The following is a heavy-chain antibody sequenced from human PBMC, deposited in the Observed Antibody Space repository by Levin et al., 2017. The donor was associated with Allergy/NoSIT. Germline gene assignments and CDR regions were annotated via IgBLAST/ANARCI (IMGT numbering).Heavy chain of an antibody. CDR1: GDSISSGDYY. V-gene: IGHV4-31*03. J-gene: IGHJ4*02. CDR2: IYYSGNT. D-gene: IGHD1/OR15-1a*01. CDR3: ARGQSRTSNNWDKASFDY. Sequence: SETLSLTCTVSGDSISSGDYYWSWIRQHPGKGLEWIGYIYYSGNTYYNASLKSRVTISVDTSKNQFSLKLSSVTAADTAVYYCARGQSRTSNNWDKASFDYWGQGTPVSVSS.